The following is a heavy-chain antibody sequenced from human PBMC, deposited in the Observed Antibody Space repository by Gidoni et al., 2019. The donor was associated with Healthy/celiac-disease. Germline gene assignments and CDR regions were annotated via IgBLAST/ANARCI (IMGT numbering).Heavy chain of an antibody. V-gene: IGHV3-23*01. D-gene: IGHD6-13*01. CDR1: GFTLRSYA. CDR2: ISTSGGST. CDR3: AKKDSAAAGAFDI. J-gene: IGHJ3*02. Sequence: EVQLLESGGGLVQPGGSLRLSCAASGFTLRSYALTWARQAPGRGLEWVSTISTSGGSTDYADSVKGRFTISRDNSKNTLYLQMNSLRAEDTAAYYCAKKDSAAAGAFDIWGQGTMVTVSS.